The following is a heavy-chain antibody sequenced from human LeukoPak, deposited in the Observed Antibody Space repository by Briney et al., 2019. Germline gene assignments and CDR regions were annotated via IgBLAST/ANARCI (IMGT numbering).Heavy chain of an antibody. Sequence: SETLSLTCTVSGGSISSSSYYWGWIRQPPGKGLEWIGSIYYRGSTYYNPSLKSRVTISVDTSKNQFSLKLSSVTAADTAVYYCARRDSLFLFDYWGQGTLVTVSS. J-gene: IGHJ4*02. CDR2: IYYRGST. V-gene: IGHV4-39*01. D-gene: IGHD3-22*01. CDR1: GGSISSSSYY. CDR3: ARRDSLFLFDY.